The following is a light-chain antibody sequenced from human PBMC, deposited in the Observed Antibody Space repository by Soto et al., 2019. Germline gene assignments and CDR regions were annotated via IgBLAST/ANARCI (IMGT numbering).Light chain of an antibody. CDR3: LQDYNYFS. CDR2: GAS. CDR1: QSVTSNY. Sequence: EIVLTQFPGTLSLSPGERATLSCRASQSVTSNYLAWYQQKPGQAPRLLISGASSRAAGISDKFSGSGSGTDFTLTISSLQPEDFATYYCLQDYNYFSFGQGTRLEI. V-gene: IGKV3-20*01. J-gene: IGKJ5*01.